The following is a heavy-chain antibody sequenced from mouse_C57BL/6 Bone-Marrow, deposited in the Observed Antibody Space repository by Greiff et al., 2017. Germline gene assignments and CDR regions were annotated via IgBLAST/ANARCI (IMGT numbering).Heavy chain of an antibody. Sequence: VQLQQPGAELVRPGTSVKLSCKASGYTFTSYWMHWVKQRPGQGLEWIGVIDPSDSYTNYNQKFKGKATLTVDTSSSTAYMQLSSLTSEDSAVYYCARLIATAYWGQGTLVTVSA. D-gene: IGHD1-1*01. CDR3: ARLIATAY. J-gene: IGHJ3*01. CDR1: GYTFTSYW. V-gene: IGHV1-59*01. CDR2: IDPSDSYT.